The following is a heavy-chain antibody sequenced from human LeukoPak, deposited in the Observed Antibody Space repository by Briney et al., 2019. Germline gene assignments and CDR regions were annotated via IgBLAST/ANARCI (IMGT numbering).Heavy chain of an antibody. D-gene: IGHD3-10*01. CDR3: ARAPITSPFYFGL. V-gene: IGHV3-7*03. CDR1: GFTLSSYW. Sequence: GGSLRHSCAASGFTLSSYWMTWVRQAPGKGLEWVANIKEDGSEKYYVDSVKGRFTISRDKAKNSLYVQMDSLRAEDTALCYGARAPITSPFYFGLRGQGTLVTVSS. J-gene: IGHJ4*02. CDR2: IKEDGSEK.